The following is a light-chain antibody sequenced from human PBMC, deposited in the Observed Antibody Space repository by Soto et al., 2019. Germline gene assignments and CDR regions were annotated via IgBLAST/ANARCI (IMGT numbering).Light chain of an antibody. Sequence: QSALTQPASVSGSPGQSITISCTGTSSDIGVYNYVSWYQQHPGKAPKLVICEVSNRPSGVSSRFSGSKSGNTASLTISGLRAEDEADYYCQSYDSDFVVFGGGTKVTVL. V-gene: IGLV2-14*01. J-gene: IGLJ2*01. CDR1: SSDIGVYNY. CDR2: EVS. CDR3: QSYDSDFVV.